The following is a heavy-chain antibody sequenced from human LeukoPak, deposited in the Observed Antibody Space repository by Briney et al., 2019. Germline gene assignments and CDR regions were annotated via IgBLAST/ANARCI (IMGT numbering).Heavy chain of an antibody. J-gene: IGHJ4*02. D-gene: IGHD1-26*01. V-gene: IGHV4-59*08. CDR1: GGSISSYY. Sequence: SETLSLTCTVSGGSISSYYWSWIRQPPGKGLEWIGYIYYSGSTNYNPSLKSRVTISVDTSKNQFSLKLSSVTAADTAVYYCAGHEKWELPIDYWGQGTLVTVSS. CDR3: AGHEKWELPIDY. CDR2: IYYSGST.